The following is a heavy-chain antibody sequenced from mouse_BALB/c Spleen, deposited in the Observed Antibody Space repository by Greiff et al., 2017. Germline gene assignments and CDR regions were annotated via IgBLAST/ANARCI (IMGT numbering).Heavy chain of an antibody. J-gene: IGHJ3*01. Sequence: VQLQQPGAELVMPGASVKMSCKASGYTFTDYWMHWVKQRPGQGLEWIGAIDNSDSYTSYNQKFKGKATLTVDESSSTAYMQLSSLTSEDSAVYYCARKGNYWFAYWGQGTLVTVSA. CDR1: GYTFTDYW. D-gene: IGHD2-1*01. CDR3: ARKGNYWFAY. CDR2: IDNSDSYT. V-gene: IGHV1-69*01.